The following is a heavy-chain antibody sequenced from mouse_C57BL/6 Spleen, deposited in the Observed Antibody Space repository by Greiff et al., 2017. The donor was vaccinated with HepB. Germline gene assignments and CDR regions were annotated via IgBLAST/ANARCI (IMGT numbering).Heavy chain of an antibody. CDR1: GFTFSSYA. Sequence: EVKLEESGEGLVKPGGSLKLSCAASGFTFSSYAMSWVRQTPEKRLEWVAYISSGGDYIYYADTVKGRFTISRDNARNTLYLQMSSLKSEDTAMYYCTRDPTVVASRYFDVWGTGTTVTVSS. CDR2: ISSGGDYI. V-gene: IGHV5-9-1*02. CDR3: TRDPTVVASRYFDV. J-gene: IGHJ1*03. D-gene: IGHD1-1*01.